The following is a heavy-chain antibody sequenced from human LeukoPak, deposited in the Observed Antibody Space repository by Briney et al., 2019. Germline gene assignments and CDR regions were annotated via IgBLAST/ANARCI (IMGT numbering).Heavy chain of an antibody. D-gene: IGHD2-15*01. CDR2: ISYDGSNK. Sequence: GGSLRLSCAASGFTFSTYAMHWVRQAPGKGLEWVAVISYDGSNKYYADSVKGRFTISRDNSKNTLYMQMNSLRAEDTAVYYCARGQNLVVVAASADYWGQGTLVTVSS. CDR3: ARGQNLVVVAASADY. V-gene: IGHV3-30-3*01. CDR1: GFTFSTYA. J-gene: IGHJ4*02.